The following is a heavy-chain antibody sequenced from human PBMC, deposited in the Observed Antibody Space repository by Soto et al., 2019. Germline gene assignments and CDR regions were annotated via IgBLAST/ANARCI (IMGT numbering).Heavy chain of an antibody. Sequence: TLSLTWAVSGGSISSGGYSWSWIRQPPGKGLEWIGYIYHSGSTYYNPSLKSRVTISVDRSKNQFSLKLSSVTAADTAVYYCARGRRVYDSSSSRYYFDYWGQGTLVTVSS. CDR3: ARGRRVYDSSSSRYYFDY. D-gene: IGHD6-6*01. CDR2: IYHSGST. V-gene: IGHV4-30-2*01. J-gene: IGHJ4*02. CDR1: GGSISSGGYS.